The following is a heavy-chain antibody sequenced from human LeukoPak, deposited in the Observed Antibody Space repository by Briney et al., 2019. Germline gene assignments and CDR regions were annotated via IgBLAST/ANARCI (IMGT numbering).Heavy chain of an antibody. V-gene: IGHV3-11*01. CDR3: AGRAAAGRCFDY. CDR2: ISSGGSTI. D-gene: IGHD6-13*01. CDR1: GFTFSDYY. Sequence: GGSLRLSCAVSGFTFSDYYMSWIRQAPGKGLEWVSYISSGGSTISHADSVKGRFTISRDNAENSLYLQMNSLRAEDTAVYYCAGRAAAGRCFDYWGQGTLVTVSS. J-gene: IGHJ4*02.